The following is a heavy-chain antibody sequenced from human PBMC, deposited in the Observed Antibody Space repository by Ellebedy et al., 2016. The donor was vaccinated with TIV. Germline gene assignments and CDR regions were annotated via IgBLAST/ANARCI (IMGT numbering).Heavy chain of an antibody. CDR1: GGTFSSYA. J-gene: IGHJ4*02. CDR2: IIPIFGTA. Sequence: SVKVSXXASGGTFSSYAISWVRQAPGQGLEWMGGIIPIFGTANYAQKFQGRVTITADESTSTAYMELSSLRSEDTAVYYCAREGVAAAAGKGSDYWGQGTLVTVSS. D-gene: IGHD6-13*01. V-gene: IGHV1-69*13. CDR3: AREGVAAAAGKGSDY.